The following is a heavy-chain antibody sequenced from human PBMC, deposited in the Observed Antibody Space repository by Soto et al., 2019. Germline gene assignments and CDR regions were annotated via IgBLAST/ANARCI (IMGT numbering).Heavy chain of an antibody. V-gene: IGHV2-5*02. CDR1: GFSLSTSGVG. CDR3: AHSPYYYGSGINWFDP. CDR2: IYWDDDK. Sequence: PTLVNPTQTLTLTCTFSGFSLSTSGVGVGWIRRPPGKALEWLALIYWDDDKRYSPSLKSRLTITKDTSKNQVVLTMTNMDPVDTATYYCAHSPYYYGSGINWFDPWGQGTLVTVSS. D-gene: IGHD3-10*01. J-gene: IGHJ5*02.